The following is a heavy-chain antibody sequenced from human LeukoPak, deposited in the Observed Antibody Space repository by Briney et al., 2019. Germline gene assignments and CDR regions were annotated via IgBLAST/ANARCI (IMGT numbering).Heavy chain of an antibody. CDR1: GFTFTSHG. CDR2: IQHDGSNK. J-gene: IGHJ4*02. Sequence: GGSLRLSCVVSGFTFTSHGMHWIRQAPGKGLEWVAFIQHDGSNKYYADSVKGRFTISRDNSKNTLYLQMNSLRAEDTAVYYCANGPTSSGHFYYFDYWGQGTQVTVSS. D-gene: IGHD3-22*01. V-gene: IGHV3-30*02. CDR3: ANGPTSSGHFYYFDY.